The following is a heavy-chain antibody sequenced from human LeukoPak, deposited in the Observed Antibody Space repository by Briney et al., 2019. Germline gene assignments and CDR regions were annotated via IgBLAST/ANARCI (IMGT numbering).Heavy chain of an antibody. CDR2: ITSGVGIT. CDR3: AKDMPGGPLDY. D-gene: IGHD2-2*01. CDR1: GFTFSTYG. Sequence: AGGSLRLSCAASGFTFSTYGMNWVRQAPGKGLEWVSIITSGVGITYYADSVKGRFTISRDNSRNTLYLQMNSLTAEDTAVYYCAKDMPGGPLDYWGQGTLVTVSS. J-gene: IGHJ4*02. V-gene: IGHV3-23*01.